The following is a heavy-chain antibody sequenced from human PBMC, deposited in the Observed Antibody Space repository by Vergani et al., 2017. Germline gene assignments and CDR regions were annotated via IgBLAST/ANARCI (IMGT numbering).Heavy chain of an antibody. CDR1: GYTFISYG. CDR2: ISVNNGNT. V-gene: IGHV1-18*01. CDR3: ARSDYGDTAGEYFQH. D-gene: IGHD4-17*01. Sequence: QVQLVQPGVEVKKPGASVKVSCKTSGYTFISYGISWVRQAPGKGLEWMGWISVNNGNTNYAQKFQGRDTMTTDTSTSTAYMEVRSLRSDHTAVYYCARSDYGDTAGEYFQHWDQGTLVTVSS. J-gene: IGHJ1*01.